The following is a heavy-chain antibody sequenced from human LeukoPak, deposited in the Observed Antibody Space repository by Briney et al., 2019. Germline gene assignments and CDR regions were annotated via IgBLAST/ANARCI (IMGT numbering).Heavy chain of an antibody. D-gene: IGHD3-22*01. V-gene: IGHV3-9*01. Sequence: PGGSLRLSCAASGFTFDDYAMHWVRQAPGKGLEWVSGISWNSGSIGYADSVKGRFTISRDNAKNPLYLQMNSLRAEDTALYYCAKDMGNYYDSSGIIDYWGQGTLVTVSS. CDR2: ISWNSGSI. CDR3: AKDMGNYYDSSGIIDY. J-gene: IGHJ4*02. CDR1: GFTFDDYA.